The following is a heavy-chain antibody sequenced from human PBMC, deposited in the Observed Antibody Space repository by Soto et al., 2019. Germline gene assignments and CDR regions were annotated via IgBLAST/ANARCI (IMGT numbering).Heavy chain of an antibody. Sequence: GGSLRLSCAASGFTFSSYWMHWVRQAPGKGLVWVSRIGIDRSTIYYADSVKGRFTISRDNAKNSLYLQMNSLRAEDTAVYYCARDQLYYNDISGRPLNAFDVWGQGTMVTVSS. CDR1: GFTFSSYW. J-gene: IGHJ3*01. CDR2: IGIDRSTI. D-gene: IGHD3-22*01. V-gene: IGHV3-74*01. CDR3: ARDQLYYNDISGRPLNAFDV.